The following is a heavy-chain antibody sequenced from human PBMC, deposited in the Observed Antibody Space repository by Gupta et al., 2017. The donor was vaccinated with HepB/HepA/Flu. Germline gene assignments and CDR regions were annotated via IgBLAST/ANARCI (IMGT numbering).Heavy chain of an antibody. V-gene: IGHV4-34*01. CDR3: ARGVKRRIQLWLRAYYYMDV. CDR2: INHSGST. D-gene: IGHD5-18*01. CDR1: GGSFSGYY. Sequence: QVQLQQWGAGLLKPSETLSLTCAVYGGSFSGYYWSWIAQPPGKGLEWIGEINHSGSTNYNPSLKSRVTISVDTSKNQFSLKLSSVTAADTAVYYCARGVKRRIQLWLRAYYYMDVWGKGTTVTVSS. J-gene: IGHJ6*03.